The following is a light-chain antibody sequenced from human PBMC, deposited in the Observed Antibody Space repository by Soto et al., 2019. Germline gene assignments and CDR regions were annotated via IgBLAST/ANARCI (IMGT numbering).Light chain of an antibody. Sequence: QSALTQPPSVSGSPGQSVTISWIGTSSDVGTYDRVSWYQAPPGTAPKLIIYEVHYRPSGVPDRFSGSKSGNTASLTISGLQAEDEADYYCSSYAASTTLLFGGGTNLTVL. V-gene: IGLV2-18*02. CDR3: SSYAASTTLL. CDR2: EVH. J-gene: IGLJ2*01. CDR1: SSDVGTYDR.